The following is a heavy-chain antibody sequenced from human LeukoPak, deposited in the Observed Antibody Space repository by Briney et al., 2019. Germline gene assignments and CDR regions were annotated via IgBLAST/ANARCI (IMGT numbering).Heavy chain of an antibody. D-gene: IGHD2-2*01. CDR3: ARVKIVVVPAAKYWYFDL. CDR1: GGSISSGGYS. CDR2: IYHSGST. V-gene: IGHV4-30-2*01. J-gene: IGHJ2*01. Sequence: SETLSLTCAVSGGSISSGGYSWSWIRPPPGQGLEWIGYIYHSGSTYYNPSLKSRVTISVDRSKNQFSLKLSSVTAADTAVYYCARVKIVVVPAAKYWYFDLWGRGTLVTVSS.